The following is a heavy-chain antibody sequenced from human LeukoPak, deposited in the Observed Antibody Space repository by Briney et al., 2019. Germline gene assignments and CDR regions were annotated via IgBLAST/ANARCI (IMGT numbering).Heavy chain of an antibody. D-gene: IGHD5-24*01. J-gene: IGHJ4*02. CDR1: GGSISIFY. CDR2: IYDSGST. CDR3: VRDRELNY. V-gene: IGHV4-59*01. Sequence: SETLSLTCTLSGGSISIFYWSRVRRSPGKGLEWIGYIYDSGSTTYSPSLRSRATISADTSKNQFSLRLSSVTAADTAVYYCVRDRELNYWGQGILVTVSS.